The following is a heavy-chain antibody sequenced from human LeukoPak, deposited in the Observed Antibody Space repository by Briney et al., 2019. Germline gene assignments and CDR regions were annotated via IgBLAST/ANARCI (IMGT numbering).Heavy chain of an antibody. V-gene: IGHV3-23*01. D-gene: IGHD6-19*01. CDR2: ISGSGGDT. J-gene: IGHJ4*02. CDR1: GFTFSSYA. CDR3: AKDPIAVAGTGRGGY. Sequence: GGSLRLSCAASGFTFSSYAMSWVRQAPGKGLEWVSGISGSGGDTHYADSVKGRFTISRDNSKNTLYLQMNSLRAEDTAVYYCAKDPIAVAGTGRGGYWGQGTLVTVSS.